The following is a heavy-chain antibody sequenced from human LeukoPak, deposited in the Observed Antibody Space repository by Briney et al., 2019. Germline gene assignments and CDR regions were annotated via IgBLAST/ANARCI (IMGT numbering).Heavy chain of an antibody. V-gene: IGHV3-48*01. CDR3: ARVGVVYDILTGFRAEGGFDY. Sequence: GGSLRLSCTASGLTFSDYSMNWVRQAPGKGLEWVSYISSTGNPRHYAESVEGRFTISRDNAKNSLYLQMNSLRAEDTAMYYCARVGVVYDILTGFRAEGGFDYWGQGTLVTVSS. CDR2: ISSTGNPR. J-gene: IGHJ4*02. D-gene: IGHD3-9*01. CDR1: GLTFSDYS.